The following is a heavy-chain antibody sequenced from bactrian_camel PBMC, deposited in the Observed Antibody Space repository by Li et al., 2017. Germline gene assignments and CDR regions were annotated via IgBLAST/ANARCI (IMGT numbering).Heavy chain of an antibody. CDR3: KADCLAFD. Sequence: DVQLVESGGGLVQPGGSLRLSCAASGFPFSSYAMAWVRQAPGKGLEWVSSADRDGGNQYYADSVEGLFTISRDNAKNSVYLQMNNLKVEDTATYYCKADCLAFDWGRGTQVTVS. CDR2: ADRDGGNQ. D-gene: IGHD3*01. J-gene: IGHJ4*01. CDR1: GFPFSSYA. V-gene: IGHV3S40*01.